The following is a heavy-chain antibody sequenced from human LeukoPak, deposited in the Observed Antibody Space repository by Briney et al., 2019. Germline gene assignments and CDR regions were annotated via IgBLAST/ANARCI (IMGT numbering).Heavy chain of an antibody. CDR2: IYYSGST. D-gene: IGHD2-15*01. V-gene: IGHV4-39*07. CDR3: ARGRYCSGGSCLIDY. Sequence: SETLSLTCTVSGGSISSSSYYWGWIRQPPGTGLEWIGSIYYSGSTYYNPSLKSRVTTSVDTSKNQFSLKLSSVTAADTAVYYCARGRYCSGGSCLIDYWGQGTLVTVSS. J-gene: IGHJ4*02. CDR1: GGSISSSSYY.